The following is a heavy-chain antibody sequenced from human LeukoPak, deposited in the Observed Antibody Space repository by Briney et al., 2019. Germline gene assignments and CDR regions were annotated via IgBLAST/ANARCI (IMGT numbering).Heavy chain of an antibody. CDR2: IYYSGST. CDR3: ARGQYYDFWSGYYTSAEYFQH. D-gene: IGHD3-3*01. CDR1: GGSISSSSYY. J-gene: IGHJ1*01. V-gene: IGHV4-39*07. Sequence: PSETLSLTCTVSGGSISSSSYYWGWIRQPPGKGLEWIGSIYYSGSTYYNPSLKRRVTISVDTSKNQFSLKLSSVTAADTAVYYCARGQYYDFWSGYYTSAEYFQHWGQGTLVTVSS.